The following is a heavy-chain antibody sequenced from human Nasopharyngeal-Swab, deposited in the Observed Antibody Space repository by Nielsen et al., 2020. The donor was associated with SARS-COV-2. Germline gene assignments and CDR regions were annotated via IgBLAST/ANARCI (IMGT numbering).Heavy chain of an antibody. CDR1: GLTFSSHW. D-gene: IGHD3-22*01. V-gene: IGHV3-7*01. Sequence: GESLKISCAASGLTFSSHWMSWVRQAPGKWLEWVANIKQDGSEKYYVDSVKGRFTISRDNAKNSMYLQMNSLRAEDTAVYYCARDEYYYDSSGLKYYYYYYMDVWGKGTTVTVSS. CDR3: ARDEYYYDSSGLKYYYYYYMDV. J-gene: IGHJ6*03. CDR2: IKQDGSEK.